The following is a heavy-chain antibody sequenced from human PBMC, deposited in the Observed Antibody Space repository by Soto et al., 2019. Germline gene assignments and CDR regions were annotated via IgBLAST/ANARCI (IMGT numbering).Heavy chain of an antibody. D-gene: IGHD3-10*01. Sequence: QVQLQEWGAGLLKPSETLSLTCAVYGGSSSGYYWSWMRQAPGKGLEWIGAIERCGSTNYIPYLKSRVTISVDTSKNQFSLQLNAVTAADTAVYYCARGYGSGSYYEAWGQGTLVTVSS. CDR3: ARGYGSGSYYEA. J-gene: IGHJ5*02. V-gene: IGHV4-34*01. CDR2: IERCGST. CDR1: GGSSSGYY.